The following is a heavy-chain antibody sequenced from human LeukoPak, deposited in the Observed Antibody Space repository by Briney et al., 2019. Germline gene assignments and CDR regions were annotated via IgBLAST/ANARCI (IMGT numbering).Heavy chain of an antibody. J-gene: IGHJ4*02. Sequence: PGGSLRLSCAASGFXFSSYSINWVRQAPGKGLEWVSSISSSSSYIYYADSVKGRFTISRDNAKNSLYLQMNSLRAEDTAVYYCARGNWNALDYWGQGTLVTVSS. CDR2: ISSSSSYI. CDR3: ARGNWNALDY. D-gene: IGHD1-20*01. V-gene: IGHV3-21*01. CDR1: GFXFSSYS.